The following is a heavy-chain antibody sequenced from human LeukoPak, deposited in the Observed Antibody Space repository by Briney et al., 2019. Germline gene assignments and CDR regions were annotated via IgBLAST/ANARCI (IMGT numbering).Heavy chain of an antibody. CDR3: ARSKEGGYYYYCMDV. CDR1: GVSFSSYY. V-gene: IGHV4-59*01. J-gene: IGHJ6*04. Sequence: SETLSLTCTASGVSFSSYYWSWIRQPPGKGLEWIGYIYYSGSTNYNPSLKSRVTISVDKSKNQLSLKLSSVTAADTAVYYCARSKEGGYYYYCMDVWGKGTTVTVSS. CDR2: IYYSGST.